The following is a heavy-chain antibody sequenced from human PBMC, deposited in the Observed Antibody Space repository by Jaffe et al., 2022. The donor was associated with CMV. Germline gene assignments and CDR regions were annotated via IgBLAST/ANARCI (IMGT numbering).Heavy chain of an antibody. J-gene: IGHJ6*02. CDR1: GYTFTSYG. Sequence: QVQLVQSGAEVKKPGASVKVSCKASGYTFTSYGISWVRQAPGQGLEWMGWISAYNGNTNYAQKLQGRVTMTTDTSTSTAYMELRSLRSDDTAVYYCARELSIAAAGTWYYYYGMDVWGQGTTVTVSS. D-gene: IGHD6-13*01. CDR2: ISAYNGNT. CDR3: ARELSIAAAGTWYYYYGMDV. V-gene: IGHV1-18*01.